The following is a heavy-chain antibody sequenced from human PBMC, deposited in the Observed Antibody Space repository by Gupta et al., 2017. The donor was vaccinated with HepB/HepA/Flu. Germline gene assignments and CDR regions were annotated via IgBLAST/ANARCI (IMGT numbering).Heavy chain of an antibody. CDR3: ARDSEAFDF. CDR2: IFSSGHS. D-gene: IGHD3-10*01. J-gene: IGHJ3*01. V-gene: IGHV4-4*07. Sequence: VPLQDSIPGLVKSSETLSLTCTVSVESVSDYYWSWVRQPAGKGLELIGRIFSSGHSTYNPTLESLVTRSIDTTKNPVSLMWMFVTAADTAVYYCARDSEAFDFWGQGTVVTVTS. CDR1: VESVSDYY.